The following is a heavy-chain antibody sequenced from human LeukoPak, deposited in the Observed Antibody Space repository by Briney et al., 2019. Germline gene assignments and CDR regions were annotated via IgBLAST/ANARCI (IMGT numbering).Heavy chain of an antibody. V-gene: IGHV3-74*01. J-gene: IGHJ3*02. CDR3: ARDSRITIFGVTHAFDI. CDR1: GFTFSSYW. Sequence: PGGSLRLSCAASGFTFSSYWMYWVRQAPGKGLVWVSRIITDGDSTTYADSVKGRFTISRDNAKNTLYLQMNSLRAEDTAVYYCARDSRITIFGVTHAFDIWGQGTMVTVSS. CDR2: IITDGDST. D-gene: IGHD3-3*01.